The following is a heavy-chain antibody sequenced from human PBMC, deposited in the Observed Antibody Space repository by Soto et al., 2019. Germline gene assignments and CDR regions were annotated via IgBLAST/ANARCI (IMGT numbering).Heavy chain of an antibody. CDR1: GGSISSGGYY. CDR3: ARERVPLGPDY. Sequence: PSETLSLTCTVSGGSISSGGYYWSWIRRHPGKGLEWIGYIYYSGSTYYNPSLKSRVTISVDTSKNQFSLKLSSVTAADTAVYYCARERVPLGPDYWGQGTLVTVSS. V-gene: IGHV4-31*03. CDR2: IYYSGST. J-gene: IGHJ4*02.